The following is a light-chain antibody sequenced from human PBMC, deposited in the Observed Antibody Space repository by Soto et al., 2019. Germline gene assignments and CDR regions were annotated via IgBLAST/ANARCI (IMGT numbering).Light chain of an antibody. CDR1: SSDVGGYNY. Sequence: QSVLTQPASVAGSLGQSITISCTGTSSDVGGYNYVSWYQQLPGKAPRLMIYEVSNRPSGVSNRFSGSKSGNTASLTISGLQAEDEDDYYCSSYTSSSTYVFGTGTKVTVL. J-gene: IGLJ1*01. CDR2: EVS. V-gene: IGLV2-14*01. CDR3: SSYTSSSTYV.